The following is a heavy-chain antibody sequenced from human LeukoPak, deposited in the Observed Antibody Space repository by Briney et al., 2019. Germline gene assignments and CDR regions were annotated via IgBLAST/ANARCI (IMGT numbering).Heavy chain of an antibody. D-gene: IGHD3-10*01. V-gene: IGHV3-48*01. CDR1: GFTFSSYS. Sequence: GGSLRLSCAASGFTFSSYSMNWVRQAPGKGLEWVSCISSSSSTIYYADSVKGRFTISRDNSKNTLYLQMNSLRAEDTAVYYCAKDLPLWAYYFDYWGQGTLVTVSS. J-gene: IGHJ4*02. CDR3: AKDLPLWAYYFDY. CDR2: ISSSSSTI.